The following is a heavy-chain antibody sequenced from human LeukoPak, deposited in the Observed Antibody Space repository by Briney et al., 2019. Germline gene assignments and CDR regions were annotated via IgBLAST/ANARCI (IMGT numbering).Heavy chain of an antibody. V-gene: IGHV4-61*02. Sequence: PSETLSLTCTVSGGSISSGSYYWSWIRQPPGKGLEWIGRIYTSGSTNYNPSLKSRVTISVDTSKNQFSLKLSSVTAADTAVYYCAREGSSSSGGFDYWGQGTLVTVSS. D-gene: IGHD6-6*01. CDR3: AREGSSSSGGFDY. CDR1: GGSISSGSYY. CDR2: IYTSGST. J-gene: IGHJ4*02.